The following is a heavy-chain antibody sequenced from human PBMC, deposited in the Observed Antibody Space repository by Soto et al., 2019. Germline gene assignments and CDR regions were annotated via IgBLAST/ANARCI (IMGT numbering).Heavy chain of an antibody. Sequence: GGSLRLSCAASGFSFSTYWMHWVRQTPGKGLMWVSRINGDGSSTSYADSVKGRFTISRDNAKNTLYLQMNSLRVEDTAVYYCVRDYGGPQYWGQGTLVTVSS. CDR2: INGDGSST. D-gene: IGHD3-10*01. V-gene: IGHV3-74*01. CDR3: VRDYGGPQY. J-gene: IGHJ4*02. CDR1: GFSFSTYW.